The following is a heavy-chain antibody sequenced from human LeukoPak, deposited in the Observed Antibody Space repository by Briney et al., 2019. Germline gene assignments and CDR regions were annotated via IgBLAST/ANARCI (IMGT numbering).Heavy chain of an antibody. V-gene: IGHV1-2*02. Sequence: ASVKVSCTASGYTFSDYYMHWVRQAPGQGLEWMGWINPNSGGTNYAQKFQGRVTMTRDTSISTAYMELSSLRSDDTAVFYCVRDGAFDTWGQGTTVVVSS. CDR2: INPNSGGT. CDR1: GYTFSDYY. J-gene: IGHJ3*02. CDR3: VRDGAFDT.